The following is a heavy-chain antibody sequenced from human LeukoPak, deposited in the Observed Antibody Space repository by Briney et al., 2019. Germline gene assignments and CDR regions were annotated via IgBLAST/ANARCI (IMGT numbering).Heavy chain of an antibody. CDR3: ARTIKNGDYYGFDP. D-gene: IGHD3-3*01. CDR2: ISYTGST. CDR1: GGSISNYY. V-gene: IGHV4-59*01. J-gene: IGHJ5*02. Sequence: PSGTLSLTCTVSGGSISNYYWSWIRQPPGEGPEWVCFISYTGSTNYNPSPKSRVTVSVDTSKNQSSLKVTSVTAADTAVYYCARTIKNGDYYGFDPWGQGTRIIVSA.